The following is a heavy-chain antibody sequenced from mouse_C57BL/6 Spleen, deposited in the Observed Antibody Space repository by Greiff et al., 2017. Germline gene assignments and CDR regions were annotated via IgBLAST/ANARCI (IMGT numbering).Heavy chain of an antibody. V-gene: IGHV3-6*01. D-gene: IGHD2-10*02. Sequence: EVQLKESGPGLVKPSQSLSLTCSVTGYSITSGYYWNWIRQFPGNKLEWMGYISYDGSNNYNPSLKNRISITRDTSKNQFFLKLNSVTTEDTATYYCARYGNYVGDYWGQGTTLTVAS. J-gene: IGHJ2*01. CDR3: ARYGNYVGDY. CDR2: ISYDGSN. CDR1: GYSITSGYY.